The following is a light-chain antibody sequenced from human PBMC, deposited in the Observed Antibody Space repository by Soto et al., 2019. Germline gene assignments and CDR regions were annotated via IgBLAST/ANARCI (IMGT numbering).Light chain of an antibody. Sequence: DIQLTQSPSSLSASVGDRVTITCRASQAISSYLAWYQQKPGKVPELLIYATSTLQSGATSRFSGSGSGTDFTLTISRLQPEDVATYYCHKYNHAPTFGGGTKVEIK. V-gene: IGKV1-27*01. CDR3: HKYNHAPT. CDR2: ATS. CDR1: QAISSY. J-gene: IGKJ4*01.